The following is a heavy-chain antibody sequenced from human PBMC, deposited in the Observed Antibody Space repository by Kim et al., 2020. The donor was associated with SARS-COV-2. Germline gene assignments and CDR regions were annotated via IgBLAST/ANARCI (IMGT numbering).Heavy chain of an antibody. V-gene: IGHV3-23*03. CDR1: GFTFSSYA. Sequence: GGSLRLSCAASGFTFSSYAMSWVRQAPGKGLEWVSVIYSGGSSTYYADSVKGRFTISRDNSKNTLYLQMNSLRAEDTAVYYCAKHNLGGYGRRIDYWGQGTLVTVSS. J-gene: IGHJ4*02. D-gene: IGHD5-12*01. CDR3: AKHNLGGYGRRIDY. CDR2: IYSGGSST.